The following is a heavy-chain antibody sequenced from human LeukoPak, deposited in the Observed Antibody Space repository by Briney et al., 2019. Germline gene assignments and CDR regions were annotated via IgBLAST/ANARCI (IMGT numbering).Heavy chain of an antibody. D-gene: IGHD1-20*01. Sequence: PSETLSLTCAVYDGSFSGYYWSWIRQPPGKGLEWIGEINYSGSTKYNPSLKSRVTISLDTSKNQFSLNLSSVTAADTAVYYCATCSSITCQSARWFDPWGQGTLVTVSS. CDR2: INYSGST. CDR1: DGSFSGYY. V-gene: IGHV4-34*01. CDR3: ATCSSITCQSARWFDP. J-gene: IGHJ5*02.